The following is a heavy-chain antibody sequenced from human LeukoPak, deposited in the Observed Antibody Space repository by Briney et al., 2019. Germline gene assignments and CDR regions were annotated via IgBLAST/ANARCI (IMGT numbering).Heavy chain of an antibody. D-gene: IGHD3-10*01. CDR3: ARDRVMVRGAHLVTDAFGI. CDR2: MNPNSGNT. CDR1: GYTFNSYD. J-gene: IGHJ3*02. Sequence: GASVKVSCKASGYTFNSYDINWVRQATGQGLEWMGWMNPNSGNTGYAQKFQGRVTMTMNTSISTAYMELSSLRSEDTAMYYCARDRVMVRGAHLVTDAFGIWGQGTMVTVSS. V-gene: IGHV1-8*01.